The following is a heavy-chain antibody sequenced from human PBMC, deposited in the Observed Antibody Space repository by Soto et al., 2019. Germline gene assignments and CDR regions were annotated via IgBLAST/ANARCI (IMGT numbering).Heavy chain of an antibody. D-gene: IGHD2-15*01. V-gene: IGHV5-10-1*01. CDR1: GYSFSSQW. J-gene: IGHJ4*02. CDR3: AGRESVYCSRGTSSVLGY. CDR2: IDPSDSYT. Sequence: ESLKISCKGSGYSFSSQWITWVRQMPGKGLEWMGRIDPSDSYTTYSPSFHGHVTFSVDKSISTAYLQWSSLEASDTAMYYCAGRESVYCSRGTSSVLGYWGKGTKVT.